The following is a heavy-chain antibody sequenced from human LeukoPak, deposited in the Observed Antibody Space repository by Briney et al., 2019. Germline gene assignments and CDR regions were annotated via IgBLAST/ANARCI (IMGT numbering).Heavy chain of an antibody. CDR3: ARDLYGYSSGWSTFTPWFDP. Sequence: PSETLSLTCAVYGGSFSGYYWSWIRQPPGKGLEWIGEINHSGSTNYNPSLKSRVTISVDTSKNQFSLKLSSVTAADTAVYYCARDLYGYSSGWSTFTPWFDPWGQGTLVTVSS. CDR1: GGSFSGYY. J-gene: IGHJ5*02. CDR2: INHSGST. V-gene: IGHV4-34*01. D-gene: IGHD6-19*01.